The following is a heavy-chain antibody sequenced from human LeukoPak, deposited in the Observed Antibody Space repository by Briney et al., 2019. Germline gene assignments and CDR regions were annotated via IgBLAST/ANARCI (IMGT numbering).Heavy chain of an antibody. CDR2: IYYSGST. D-gene: IGHD4-11*01. CDR3: ASLCSESTTVDY. V-gene: IGHV4-39*07. Sequence: SETLSLTCTVSGGSISSSSYYWGWIREPPGKGLEWIGSIYYSGSTYYNPSLKSRVTISVDTSKNQFSLKLSSVTAADTAVYYCASLCSESTTVDYWGQGTLVTVSS. J-gene: IGHJ4*01. CDR1: GGSISSSSYY.